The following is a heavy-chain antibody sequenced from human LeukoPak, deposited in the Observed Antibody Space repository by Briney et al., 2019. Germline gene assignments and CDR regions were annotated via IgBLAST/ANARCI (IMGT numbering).Heavy chain of an antibody. CDR3: ARGRTVYAHFYY. V-gene: IGHV1-8*03. J-gene: IGHJ4*02. CDR2: MNPNSGNT. D-gene: IGHD2-8*01. Sequence: ASVKVSCKASGYTFTSYDINWVRQATGQGLEWMGWMNPNSGNTGYAQKFQGRVTITRNTSISTAYMELSSLRSEDTAVYYCARGRTVYAHFYYWGQGTLVTVSS. CDR1: GYTFTSYD.